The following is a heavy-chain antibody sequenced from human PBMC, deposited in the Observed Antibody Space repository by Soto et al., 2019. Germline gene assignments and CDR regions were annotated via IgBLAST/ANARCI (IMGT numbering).Heavy chain of an antibody. CDR2: ISHSGTI. D-gene: IGHD2-2*01. Sequence: SETLSLTCGVYGGSFSDYYWSWIRQSPGKGLEWIGDISHSGTINYNPSLKSRVTLSVDTSQSQFSLRLSSVTAADTAIYYCARGDIVVIPAAPHFDFWGQGSLVTVSS. CDR3: ARGDIVVIPAAPHFDF. V-gene: IGHV4-34*01. J-gene: IGHJ4*02. CDR1: GGSFSDYY.